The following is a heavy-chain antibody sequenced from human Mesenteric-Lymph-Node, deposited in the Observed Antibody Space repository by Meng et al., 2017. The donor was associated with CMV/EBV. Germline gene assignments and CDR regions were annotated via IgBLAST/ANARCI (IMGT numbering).Heavy chain of an antibody. J-gene: IGHJ4*02. Sequence: GGSLRLSCAASGYTVSSNYMSWVRQAPGRGLEWVSAITGSGGSTYYADSVKGRFTISRDNSKNTLYLQMNSLRAEDTAVYYCAKGTGVGNSYYFAFWGQGTQVTVSS. CDR3: AKGTGVGNSYYFAF. V-gene: IGHV3-23*01. D-gene: IGHD2-8*02. CDR2: ITGSGGST. CDR1: GYTVSSNY.